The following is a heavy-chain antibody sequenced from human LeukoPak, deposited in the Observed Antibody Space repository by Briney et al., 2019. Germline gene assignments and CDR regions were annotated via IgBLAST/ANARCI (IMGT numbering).Heavy chain of an antibody. CDR2: IYYSGST. D-gene: IGHD6-13*01. Sequence: SETLSLTCTVSGGSISSYYWSWIRQPPGRGLEWIGYIYYSGSTNYNPSLKSRVTISVDTSKNQFSLKLSSVTAADTAVYYCARVYYSSSYDYWYFDLWGRGTLVTVSS. CDR1: GGSISSYY. CDR3: ARVYYSSSYDYWYFDL. J-gene: IGHJ2*01. V-gene: IGHV4-59*01.